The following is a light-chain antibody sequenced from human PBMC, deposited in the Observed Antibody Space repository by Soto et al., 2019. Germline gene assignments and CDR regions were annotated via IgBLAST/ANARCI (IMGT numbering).Light chain of an antibody. CDR3: HQRQSLPRT. V-gene: IGKV3-11*01. CDR2: YTS. J-gene: IGKJ1*01. Sequence: ELLLKESQATLSSSPGETATHSCRASQYVGTRLAWYQHKPGQAPRLLIYYTSNRATGIPARFSGSGSGTDFTLTINSLAHEDFAIYYCHQRQSLPRTFGQGTKVDIK. CDR1: QYVGTR.